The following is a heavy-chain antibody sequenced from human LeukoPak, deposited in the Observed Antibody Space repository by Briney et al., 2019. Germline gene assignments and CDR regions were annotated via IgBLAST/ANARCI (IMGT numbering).Heavy chain of an antibody. D-gene: IGHD4-17*01. V-gene: IGHV1-2*02. J-gene: IGHJ4*02. CDR1: GYTFTGYY. CDR2: INSDTGGA. CDR3: ARDTITVTTPYFDY. Sequence: ASVKVSCKASGYTFTGYYIHWVRQAPGQGLEWMGWINSDTGGANYAQKFQDRVTMTRDTSTSTAYMELSSLRSDDTAFYYCARDTITVTTPYFDYWGQGTLVTVPS.